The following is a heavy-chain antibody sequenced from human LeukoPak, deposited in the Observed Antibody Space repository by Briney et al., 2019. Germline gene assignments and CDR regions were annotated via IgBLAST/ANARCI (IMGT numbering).Heavy chain of an antibody. J-gene: IGHJ4*02. Sequence: PSETLSLTCTVSGGSISSYYWSWIRQPPGKGLEWIGYIYYSGSTNYNPSLKSRVTISVDTSKNQFSLKLSSVTAADTAVYYCARKNMVATYDYWGQGTLVTVSS. V-gene: IGHV4-59*01. CDR1: GGSISSYY. CDR2: IYYSGST. CDR3: ARKNMVATYDY. D-gene: IGHD5-12*01.